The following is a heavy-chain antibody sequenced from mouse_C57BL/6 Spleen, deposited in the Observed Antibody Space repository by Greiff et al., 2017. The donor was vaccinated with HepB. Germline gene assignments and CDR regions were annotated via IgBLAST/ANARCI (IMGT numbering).Heavy chain of an antibody. V-gene: IGHV1-82*01. Sequence: QVQLQQSGPELVKPGASVKISCKASGYAFSSSWMNWVKQRPGKGLEWIGRIYPGDGDTNYNGTFKGKATLTADKSSSTAYMQLSSLTSEDSAVYFCASWDEFDYWGQGTTLTVSS. D-gene: IGHD4-1*01. J-gene: IGHJ2*01. CDR1: GYAFSSSW. CDR2: IYPGDGDT. CDR3: ASWDEFDY.